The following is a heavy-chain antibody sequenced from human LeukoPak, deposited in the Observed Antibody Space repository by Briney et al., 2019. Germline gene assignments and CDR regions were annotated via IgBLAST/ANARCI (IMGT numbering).Heavy chain of an antibody. CDR3: AKGRGQGFDY. Sequence: PGRSLRLSCAASGFTFSSYAMYWVRQAPGKGLEWVAVISYDGGNKNYADSVKGRFTISRDNSKNTLYLQMNSLRVEDTAVYYCAKGRGQGFDYWGQGTLVTVSS. CDR1: GFTFSSYA. D-gene: IGHD3-10*01. CDR2: ISYDGGNK. J-gene: IGHJ4*02. V-gene: IGHV3-30*04.